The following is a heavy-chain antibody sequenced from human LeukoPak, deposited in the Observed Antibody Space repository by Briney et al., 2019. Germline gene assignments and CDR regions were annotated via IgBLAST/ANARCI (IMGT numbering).Heavy chain of an antibody. D-gene: IGHD6-13*01. J-gene: IGHJ2*01. Sequence: SETLSLTCTVSGGSISSYYWSWIRQPPGKGLEWIGFIYYSGCTKYNPYLKSRLTISVDTSKSQFSLRLSSVTAADTAVYYCTAASGSYWYFDLWGRGTLVTVSS. CDR3: TAASGSYWYFDL. CDR2: IYYSGCT. V-gene: IGHV4-59*08. CDR1: GGSISSYY.